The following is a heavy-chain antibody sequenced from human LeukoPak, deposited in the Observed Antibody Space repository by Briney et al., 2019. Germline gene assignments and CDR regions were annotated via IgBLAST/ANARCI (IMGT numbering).Heavy chain of an antibody. Sequence: ASVKVSCKVSGYTLTELSVHWVRQAPGKGLEWMGGFDPEDGETIYAQKFQGRVTMTEDTSTDTAYMELSSLRSEDTAVYYCAIVKPTGYSYGRYYFDYWGQGTLVTVSS. V-gene: IGHV1-24*01. J-gene: IGHJ4*02. CDR3: AIVKPTGYSYGRYYFDY. CDR2: FDPEDGET. CDR1: GYTLTELS. D-gene: IGHD5-18*01.